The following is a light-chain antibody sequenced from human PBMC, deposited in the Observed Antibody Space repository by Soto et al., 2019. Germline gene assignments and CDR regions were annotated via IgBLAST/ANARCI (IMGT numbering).Light chain of an antibody. Sequence: DIQMTQSPSTLSASVGDRVSITCRASQSIDTWLAWYQQKRGKAPKLLVYDASSLESGVPSRFSGSGSGTEFTLTINNPQPDDIATYSCQEYNIYSPSTVGQGTKLQIK. J-gene: IGKJ2*01. CDR2: DAS. V-gene: IGKV1-5*01. CDR3: QEYNIYSPST. CDR1: QSIDTW.